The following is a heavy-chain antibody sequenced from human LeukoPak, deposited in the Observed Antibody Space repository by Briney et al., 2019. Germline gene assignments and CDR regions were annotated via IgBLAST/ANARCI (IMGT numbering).Heavy chain of an antibody. D-gene: IGHD1-26*01. CDR1: GFTFSSHG. CDR2: IWYDGSEK. J-gene: IGHJ3*02. CDR3: ARYGSLKVLDI. Sequence: GRSLRLSCAASGFTFSSHGMHWVRQAPGKGLEWVAVIWYDGSEKYYAESVKGRFTISRDNSKNTLYLQIYSLRAEDTALYYCARYGSLKVLDIWGQGTMVTVSS. V-gene: IGHV3-33*01.